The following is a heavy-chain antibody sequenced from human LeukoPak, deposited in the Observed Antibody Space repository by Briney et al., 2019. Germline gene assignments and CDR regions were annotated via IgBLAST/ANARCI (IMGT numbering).Heavy chain of an antibody. Sequence: GESLKTSCTGSGYTFTHYWIGWVRQMPGKGLEWMGIIFPGDSDTRYSPSFQGQVTISADKSISTAYLQWSSLKASDTAVYYCARSNPIDLWGQGTLVTVSS. CDR3: ARSNPIDL. CDR1: GYTFTHYW. CDR2: IFPGDSDT. D-gene: IGHD2/OR15-2a*01. J-gene: IGHJ4*02. V-gene: IGHV5-51*01.